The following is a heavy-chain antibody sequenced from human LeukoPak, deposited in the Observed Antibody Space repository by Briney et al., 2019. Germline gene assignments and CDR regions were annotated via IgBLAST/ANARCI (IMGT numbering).Heavy chain of an antibody. J-gene: IGHJ6*03. Sequence: SVKVSCKASGGTFISYAISWVRQAPGQGLEWMGGIIPIFGRGNYAQNVQCTVTITADESTSTAYMELNSLRSDDTAVYYCARDQAITVTPSFYMDVWGKGTTVTVSS. D-gene: IGHD3-22*01. CDR2: IIPIFGRG. CDR1: GGTFISYA. V-gene: IGHV1-69*13. CDR3: ARDQAITVTPSFYMDV.